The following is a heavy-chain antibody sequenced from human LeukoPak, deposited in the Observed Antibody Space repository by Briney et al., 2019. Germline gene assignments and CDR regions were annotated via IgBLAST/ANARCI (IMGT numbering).Heavy chain of an antibody. J-gene: IGHJ6*02. CDR3: AKTYFDFYYYYYGMDV. Sequence: GGSLRLSCAASGFTFSSYGMHWVRQAPGKGLEWVAVISYDGSNKYYADSVKGRFTVSRDNSKNTLYLQMNSLRAEDTAVYYCAKTYFDFYYYYYGMDVWGQGTTVTVSS. CDR1: GFTFSSYG. CDR2: ISYDGSNK. V-gene: IGHV3-30*18. D-gene: IGHD3-9*01.